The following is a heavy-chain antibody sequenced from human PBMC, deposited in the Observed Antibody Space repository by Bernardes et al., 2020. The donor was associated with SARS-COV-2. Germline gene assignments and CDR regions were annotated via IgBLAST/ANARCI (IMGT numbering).Heavy chain of an antibody. CDR1: RDTVSITSAS. V-gene: IGHV6-1*01. CDR2: AFYSSPKWYT. D-gene: IGHD2-21*01. CDR3: ARRKWGLKEFDV. Sequence: SQTLSLTSAISRDTVSITSASWNLTRLSPSSCLECLLMAFYSSPKWYTDYEVSVKSRIIINPDTSKNQFFLQLSSVTPDDTAVYFCARRKWGLKEFDVWGQGTLVTVSS. J-gene: IGHJ3*01.